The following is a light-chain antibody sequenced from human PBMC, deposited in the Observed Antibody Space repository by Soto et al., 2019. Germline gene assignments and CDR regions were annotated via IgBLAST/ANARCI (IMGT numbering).Light chain of an antibody. Sequence: QSALTQPASVSGSPGQSITISCTGTSSDVANYNYVSWYQHHPGKAPKLMIYGVSNRPSGVSNRFSGSKSGNTASLTISGLQTEDEADYYCCSYTSSFVVFGGGTQLTVL. CDR3: CSYTSSFVV. CDR2: GVS. CDR1: SSDVANYNY. V-gene: IGLV2-14*03. J-gene: IGLJ2*01.